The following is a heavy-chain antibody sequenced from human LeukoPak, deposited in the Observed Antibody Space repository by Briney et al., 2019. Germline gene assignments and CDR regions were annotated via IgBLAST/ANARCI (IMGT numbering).Heavy chain of an antibody. D-gene: IGHD3-22*01. J-gene: IGHJ4*02. Sequence: ETLSLTCAVYGGSFSGYYWSWIRQAPGKGLEWVANIKQDGSEKYYVDSVKGRFTISRDNAKNSLYLQMNSLRAEDTAVYYCARDFHYYDSSGYYSSFDYWGQGTLVTVSS. CDR2: IKQDGSEK. CDR3: ARDFHYYDSSGYYSSFDY. V-gene: IGHV3-7*01. CDR1: GGSFSGYY.